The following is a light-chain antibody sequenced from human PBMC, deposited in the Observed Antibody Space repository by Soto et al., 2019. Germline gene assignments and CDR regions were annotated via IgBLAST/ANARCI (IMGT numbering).Light chain of an antibody. V-gene: IGKV3D-20*01. CDR2: GAS. CDR3: QQYGTSPYT. J-gene: IGKJ5*01. Sequence: EIVLTQSPATLSVSPGERATPSCGASQSVSSRYVAWYQHKPGLPPRLLMYGASTRANGIPDRFSGGGSGTDFTLTISSLEPEDFAVYYCQQYGTSPYTFGQGTRLEIK. CDR1: QSVSSRY.